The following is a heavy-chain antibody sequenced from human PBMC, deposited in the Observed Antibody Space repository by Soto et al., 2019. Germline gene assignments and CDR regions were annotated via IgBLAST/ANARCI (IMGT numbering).Heavy chain of an antibody. J-gene: IGHJ6*02. CDR1: ESTFTSST. Sequence: SVKVSCKASESTFTSSTVQWVRQARGQRLEWIGWIVVGSGHTNYAQKFQQRLTITRDMSTSTAYMELSSLRSEDTAVYYCAAADEGLKLALDVWGQGTTVTVSS. D-gene: IGHD3-3*02. V-gene: IGHV1-58*01. CDR3: AAADEGLKLALDV. CDR2: IVVGSGHT.